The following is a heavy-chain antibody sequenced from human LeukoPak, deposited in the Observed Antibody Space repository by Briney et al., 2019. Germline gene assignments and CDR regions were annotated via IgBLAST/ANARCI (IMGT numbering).Heavy chain of an antibody. CDR2: ISYDGSNK. Sequence: PGRSLRLSCAASGFTFSSYGMHWVRQAPGKGLGWVAVISYDGSNKYYADSVKGRFTISRDNSKNTLYLQMNSLRAEDTAVYYCAKETGKTGKLEPGVNWFDPWGQGTLVTVSS. CDR1: GFTFSSYG. V-gene: IGHV3-30*18. D-gene: IGHD1-1*01. J-gene: IGHJ5*02. CDR3: AKETGKTGKLEPGVNWFDP.